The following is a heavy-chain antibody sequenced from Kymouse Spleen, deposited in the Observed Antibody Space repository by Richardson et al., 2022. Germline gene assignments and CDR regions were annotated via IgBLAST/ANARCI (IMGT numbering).Heavy chain of an antibody. CDR3: AKDMGGSGYYYGMDV. CDR2: ISWNSGSI. J-gene: IGHJ6*02. Sequence: EVQLVESGGGLVQPGRSLRLSCAASGFTFDDYAMHWVRQAPGKGLEWVSGISWNSGSIGYADSVKGRFTISRDNAKNSLYLQMNSLRAEDTALYYCAKDMGGSGYYYGMDVWGQGTTVTVSS. V-gene: IGHV3-9*01. CDR1: GFTFDDYA. D-gene: IGHD3-10*01.